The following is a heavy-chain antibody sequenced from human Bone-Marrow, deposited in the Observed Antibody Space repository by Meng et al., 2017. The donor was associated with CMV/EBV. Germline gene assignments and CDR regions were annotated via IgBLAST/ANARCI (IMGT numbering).Heavy chain of an antibody. Sequence: SGGPFSSYTISWVRQAPGQGLEWMGRIIPILGIANYAQKFQGRVTITADKSTSTAYMELSSLRSEDTAVYYCARFGWFGESDWFDPWGQGTLVTVSS. CDR3: ARFGWFGESDWFDP. CDR2: IIPILGIA. V-gene: IGHV1-69*02. J-gene: IGHJ5*02. D-gene: IGHD3-10*01. CDR1: GGPFSSYT.